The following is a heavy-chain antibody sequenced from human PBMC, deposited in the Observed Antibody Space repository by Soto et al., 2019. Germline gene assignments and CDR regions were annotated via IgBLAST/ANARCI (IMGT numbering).Heavy chain of an antibody. Sequence: ASVKVSCKASGYTFTGYYMHWVRQAPGQGLEWMGWISAYNGNTNYAQKLQGRVTMTTDKSTSTAYMELSSLRSEDTAVYYCARAGYCGYDYDDYYYYMDVWGKGSTVTVSS. CDR1: GYTFTGYY. D-gene: IGHD5-12*01. J-gene: IGHJ6*03. CDR2: ISAYNGNT. V-gene: IGHV1-18*04. CDR3: ARAGYCGYDYDDYYYYMDV.